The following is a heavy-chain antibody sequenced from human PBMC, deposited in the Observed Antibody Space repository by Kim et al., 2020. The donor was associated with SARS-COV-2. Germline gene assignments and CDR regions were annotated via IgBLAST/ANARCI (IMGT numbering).Heavy chain of an antibody. CDR3: ARHFEITMIVVVIIPAGFDP. Sequence: SETLSLTCTVSGGSISSSSYYWGWIRQPPGKGLEWIGSIYYSGSTYYNPSLKSRVTISVETSKNQFSLKLSSLTAADTAVYYCARHFEITMIVVVIIPAGFDPWGQGTLVTVSS. CDR1: GGSISSSSYY. J-gene: IGHJ5*02. V-gene: IGHV4-39*01. D-gene: IGHD3-22*01. CDR2: IYYSGST.